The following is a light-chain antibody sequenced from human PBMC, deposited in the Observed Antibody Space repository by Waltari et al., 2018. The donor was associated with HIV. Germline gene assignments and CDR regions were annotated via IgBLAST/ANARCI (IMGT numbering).Light chain of an antibody. CDR1: NSDVGAYNY. Sequence: QSALTQPHSVSGSPGQSVTISCTGTNSDVGAYNYVGWYQQYPGKAPKLLIYDVYKRPSGVPDRFSGSKSGNTASLTISGLQAEDEADYHCCSFTQSHTAVFGGGTKLTVL. J-gene: IGLJ2*01. CDR2: DVY. CDR3: CSFTQSHTAV. V-gene: IGLV2-11*01.